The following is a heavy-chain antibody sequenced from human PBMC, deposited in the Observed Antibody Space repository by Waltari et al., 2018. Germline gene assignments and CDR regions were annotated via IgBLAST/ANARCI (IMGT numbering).Heavy chain of an antibody. CDR3: SLSLNS. CDR1: GFTFSNSW. J-gene: IGHJ4*02. V-gene: IGHV3-7*01. Sequence: EVQLVESGGGLVQPGGSLRLSCAASGFTFSNSWMDWVRQAPGKGLEWVVNIKPDGSESHYVDSVQGRFTVSRDNTQNLLYLQMNTLRVDDTAVYYCSLSLNSWGQGTLVTVSP. CDR2: IKPDGSES.